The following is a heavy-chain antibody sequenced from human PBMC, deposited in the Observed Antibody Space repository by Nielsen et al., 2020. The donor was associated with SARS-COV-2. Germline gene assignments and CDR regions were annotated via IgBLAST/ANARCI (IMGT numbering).Heavy chain of an antibody. CDR1: GGTFGSDA. CDR2: VILVFDTA. CDR3: ARHDYGGNSPIDS. J-gene: IGHJ4*02. D-gene: IGHD4-23*01. Sequence: SVKVSCKASGGTFGSDAFSWVRQAPGHGLEWVGTVILVFDTANYAQRFQDRATITADESTNTVYLQLSSLISEDTAVYYCARHDYGGNSPIDSWGQGTLVTVSS. V-gene: IGHV1-69*13.